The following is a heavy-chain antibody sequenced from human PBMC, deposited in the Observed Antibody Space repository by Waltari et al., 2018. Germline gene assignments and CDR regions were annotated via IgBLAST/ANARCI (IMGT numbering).Heavy chain of an antibody. V-gene: IGHV4-34*02. Sequence: QVQLRHWGPGPLQPCATRSPTCPEYGRALGGTSLAWIGPTPGKGLEWIGEIKHAGKKNYHPALRGRVTMVIDTARGQFSRKVNSVTAADTAVYYCVRLGDCSGPGGNCYSGDSFALDVWGQGTTVTVSS. J-gene: IGHJ6*02. CDR3: VRLGDCSGPGGNCYSGDSFALDV. CDR2: IKHAGKK. CDR1: GRALGGTS. D-gene: IGHD2-15*01.